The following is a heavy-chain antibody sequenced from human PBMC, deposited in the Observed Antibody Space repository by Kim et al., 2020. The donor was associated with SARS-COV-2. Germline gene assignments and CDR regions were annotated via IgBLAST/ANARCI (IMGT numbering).Heavy chain of an antibody. CDR1: GFTFSDYY. D-gene: IGHD2-21*01. CDR3: ARLGWGAGDDLWYFDL. Sequence: GGSLRLSCAASGFTFSDYYMSWIRQAPGKGLEWVSYISSSSSYTNYADSVKGRFTISRDNAKNSLYLQMNSLRAEDTAVYYCARLGWGAGDDLWYFDLWGRGTLVTVSS. J-gene: IGHJ2*01. V-gene: IGHV3-11*03. CDR2: ISSSSSYT.